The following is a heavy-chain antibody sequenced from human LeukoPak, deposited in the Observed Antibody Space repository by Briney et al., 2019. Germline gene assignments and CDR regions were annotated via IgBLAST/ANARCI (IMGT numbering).Heavy chain of an antibody. CDR2: INSDGSST. V-gene: IGHV3-74*01. J-gene: IGHJ6*03. CDR1: GFTFSSYW. Sequence: GGSLRLSCAASGFTFSSYWMHWVRQAPGKGLVWVSRINSDGSSTSYADSVKGRFTISRDNAKNSLYLQMNSLRAEDTAVYYCARDPYSGSYVDYYYYYYMDVWGKGTTVTISS. D-gene: IGHD6-13*01. CDR3: ARDPYSGSYVDYYYYYYMDV.